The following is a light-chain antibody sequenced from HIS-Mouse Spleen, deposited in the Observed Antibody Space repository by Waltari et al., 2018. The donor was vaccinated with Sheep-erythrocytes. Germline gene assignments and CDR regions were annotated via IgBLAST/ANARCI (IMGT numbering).Light chain of an antibody. Sequence: EIVMTQSPATLSVSPGERATLSCRASQSVSSNLAWYQQKPGQAPRLIIYGASTRATGFPGRFSGSGSGTEFTLTISSMQSEDFAVYYCQQYNNWPPPYTFGQGTKLEIK. CDR3: QQYNNWPPPYT. V-gene: IGKV3-15*01. CDR2: GAS. J-gene: IGKJ2*01. CDR1: QSVSSN.